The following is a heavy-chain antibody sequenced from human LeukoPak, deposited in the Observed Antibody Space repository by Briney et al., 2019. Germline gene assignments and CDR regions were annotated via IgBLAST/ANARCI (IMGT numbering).Heavy chain of an antibody. Sequence: PGGSLRLSCAASGFTFSSYWMSWVRQAPGKGLEWVANIKQDGSEKYYVDSVKGRFTISRDDAKNSLYLQMNSLRAEDTAVYYCARDKLGSGYDFGIYYYYGMDVWGQGTTVTVSS. D-gene: IGHD5-12*01. CDR1: GFTFSSYW. CDR3: ARDKLGSGYDFGIYYYYGMDV. V-gene: IGHV3-7*01. CDR2: IKQDGSEK. J-gene: IGHJ6*02.